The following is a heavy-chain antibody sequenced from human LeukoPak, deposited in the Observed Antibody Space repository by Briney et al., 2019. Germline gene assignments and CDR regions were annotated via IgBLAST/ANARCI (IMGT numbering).Heavy chain of an antibody. Sequence: GGSLRLSCAASGFTFSSYSMNWVRQAPGKGLEWVSSISSSSSYIYYADSVKGRFTISRDNAKNSLYLQMNSLRAEDTAVYYCARGYSSSWHHYYYYMDVWGKGTTVTVS. V-gene: IGHV3-21*01. CDR3: ARGYSSSWHHYYYYMDV. CDR1: GFTFSSYS. D-gene: IGHD6-13*01. CDR2: ISSSSSYI. J-gene: IGHJ6*03.